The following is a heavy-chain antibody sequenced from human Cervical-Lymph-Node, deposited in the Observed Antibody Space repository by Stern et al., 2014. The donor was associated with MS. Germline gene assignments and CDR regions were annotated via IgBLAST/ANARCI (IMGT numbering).Heavy chain of an antibody. CDR2: IGGSGINL. CDR3: ARPSPPWIQLPGYLEY. Sequence: QVQLVESGGGLVKPGGSLRLSCAASGFTFSDYYMTWIRQAPGKGLEWVSYIGGSGINLYYADSVKGRFTISRDNAENSLYLQMNSLRAEDTAVYYCARPSPPWIQLPGYLEYWGQGTLVTVSS. J-gene: IGHJ4*02. V-gene: IGHV3-11*01. CDR1: GFTFSDYY. D-gene: IGHD5-18*01.